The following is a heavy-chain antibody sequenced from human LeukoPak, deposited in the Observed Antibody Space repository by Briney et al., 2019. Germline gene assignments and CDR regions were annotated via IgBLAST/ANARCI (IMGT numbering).Heavy chain of an antibody. J-gene: IGHJ6*02. CDR1: DFSFNIYD. V-gene: IGHV3-13*01. D-gene: IGHD6-6*01. CDR2: LGTNGDT. CDR3: VREWRGIASHFHGMDL. Sequence: GGSLRLSCVASDFSFNIYDMYWIRQAAGRGLEWVSALGTNGDTFYLGSVKGRFTISRENGKNSLYLQMNSLGVDDSAVYYCVREWRGIASHFHGMDLWGQGTTVTVSS.